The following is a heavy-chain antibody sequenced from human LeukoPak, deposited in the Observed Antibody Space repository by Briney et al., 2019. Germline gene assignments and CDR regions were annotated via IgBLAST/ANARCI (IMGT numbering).Heavy chain of an antibody. CDR3: AKPRVGNYYGMDV. D-gene: IGHD3-10*01. CDR1: GFTFSSYG. CDR2: ISYDGSNK. Sequence: GRSLRLSCAASGFTFSSYGMHWVRQAPGKGLEWVAVISYDGSNKYYADSVKGRLTISRDNSKNTLYLQMNSLRAEDTAVYYCAKPRVGNYYGMDVWGQGTTVTVSS. V-gene: IGHV3-30*18. J-gene: IGHJ6*02.